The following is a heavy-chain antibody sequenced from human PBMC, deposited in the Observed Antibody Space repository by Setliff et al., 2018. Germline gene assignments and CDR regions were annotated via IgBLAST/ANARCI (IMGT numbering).Heavy chain of an antibody. Sequence: PGGSLRLSCEASGFTFSNYAMGWVRQAPGKGLEWVSVIYSGGSRTYSADFVKGRFTIFRDNSRNTLHLQMNSLRAEDTAVYYCAKDQRESTGWFKLFDYWGQGVLVTVSS. J-gene: IGHJ4*02. V-gene: IGHV3-23*03. D-gene: IGHD6-19*01. CDR2: IYSGGSRT. CDR3: AKDQRESTGWFKLFDY. CDR1: GFTFSNYA.